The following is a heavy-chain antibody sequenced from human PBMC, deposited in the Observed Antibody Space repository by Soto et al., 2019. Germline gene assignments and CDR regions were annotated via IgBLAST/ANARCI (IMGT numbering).Heavy chain of an antibody. CDR3: ARDLTAVDYYGMDV. CDR2: INPNSGGT. V-gene: IGHV1-2*02. J-gene: IGHJ6*02. CDR1: GYTFTGYY. Sequence: SVKVSCKASGYTFTGYYMHLVRQAPGQGLEWMGWINPNSGGTNYAQKFQGRVTMTRDTSISTAYMELRRLRSDDTAVYYCARDLTAVDYYGMDVWGQGTTVTVSS.